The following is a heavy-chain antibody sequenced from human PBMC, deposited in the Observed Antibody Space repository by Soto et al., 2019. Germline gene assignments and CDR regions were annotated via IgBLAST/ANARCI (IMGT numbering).Heavy chain of an antibody. J-gene: IGHJ4*02. CDR1: GFNFSNYW. CDR2: IHPRGSGK. V-gene: IGHV3-7*01. Sequence: GGSLRLSCVASGFNFSNYWMSWVRQAPGKGLEWVANIHPRGSGKYYVDSVMGRFSISKDNAKNSLYLQMDKVRAEDMGVYYCRGGYFRSSPDYWGQGTLVTVSS. D-gene: IGHD2-15*01. CDR3: RGGYFRSSPDY.